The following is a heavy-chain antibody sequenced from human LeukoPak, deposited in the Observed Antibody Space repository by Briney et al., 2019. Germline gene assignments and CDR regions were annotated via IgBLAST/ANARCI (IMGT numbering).Heavy chain of an antibody. D-gene: IGHD3-9*01. CDR2: IYYSGST. CDR3: ARGNFDWLPRDY. J-gene: IGHJ4*02. V-gene: IGHV4-61*05. CDR1: GGSISSSSYY. Sequence: SETLSLTCTVSGGSISSSSYYWGWIRQPPGKGLEWIGYIYYSGSTNYNPSLKSRVTISVDTSKNQFSLKLSSVTAADTAVYYCARGNFDWLPRDYWGQGTLVTVSS.